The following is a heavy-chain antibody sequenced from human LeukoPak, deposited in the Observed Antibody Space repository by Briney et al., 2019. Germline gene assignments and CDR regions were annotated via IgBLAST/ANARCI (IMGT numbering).Heavy chain of an antibody. Sequence: GGSLRLSCEASGFTFDDYAMHWVRQAPGKGLEWVAHMNQGGSETTNVDSVKGRFTISRDDAKNLVFLQMNSLRVEDTAVYYCARDGVAGGFDYWGQGILVTVSS. V-gene: IGHV3-7*01. CDR1: GFTFDDYA. CDR3: ARDGVAGGFDY. J-gene: IGHJ4*02. D-gene: IGHD6-19*01. CDR2: MNQGGSET.